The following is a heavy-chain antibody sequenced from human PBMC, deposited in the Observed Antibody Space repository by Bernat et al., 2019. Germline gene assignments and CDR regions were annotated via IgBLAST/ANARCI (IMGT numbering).Heavy chain of an antibody. D-gene: IGHD3-10*01. Sequence: EVQLVESGGGLVQPGRSLRLSCAASGFTFDDYAMHWVRRAPGKGLEWVSGISWNSGSIGYADSVKGRFTISRDNAKNSLYLQMNSLRAEDTALYYCAKEDGGPIDYWGQGTLVTVSS. V-gene: IGHV3-9*01. CDR3: AKEDGGPIDY. CDR1: GFTFDDYA. J-gene: IGHJ4*02. CDR2: ISWNSGSI.